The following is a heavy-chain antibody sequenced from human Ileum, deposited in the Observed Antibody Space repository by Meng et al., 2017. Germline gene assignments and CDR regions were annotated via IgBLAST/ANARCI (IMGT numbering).Heavy chain of an antibody. CDR2: IWYDGSNK. V-gene: IGHV3-33*01. D-gene: IGHD6-19*01. J-gene: IGHJ4*02. CDR1: GFTFSSYG. CDR3: ARSIAVAGTGSSYYFDY. Sequence: GESLKISCAASGFTFSSYGMHWVRQAPGKGLEWVAVIWYDGSNKYYADSVKGRFTISRDNSTNTLYLQMNSLRAEDTAVYYCARSIAVAGTGSSYYFDYWGQGTLVTVSS.